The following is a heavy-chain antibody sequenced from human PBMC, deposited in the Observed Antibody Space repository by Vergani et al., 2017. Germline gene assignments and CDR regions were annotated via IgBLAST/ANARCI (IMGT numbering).Heavy chain of an antibody. V-gene: IGHV1-69*02. CDR1: GGTFSSYT. CDR2: IIPILGIA. CDR3: ARSRIAARRGKYYYYGMDV. Sequence: QVQLVQSGAEVKKPGSSVKVSCKASGGTFSSYTISWVRQAPGQGLEWMGRIIPILGIANYAQKFQGRVTITADKSTSTAYMELSSLRSEDTAVYYCARSRIAARRGKYYYYGMDVWGQGTTVTVSS. D-gene: IGHD6-6*01. J-gene: IGHJ6*02.